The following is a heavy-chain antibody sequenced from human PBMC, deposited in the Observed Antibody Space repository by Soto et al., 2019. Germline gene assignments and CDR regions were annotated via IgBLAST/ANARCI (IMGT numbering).Heavy chain of an antibody. Sequence: QVQLVQSGAEVKKPGSSVKVSCKASGDSFSRYSISWVRQAPGQGLEWMGRIIPIPDIAEYAQKFQGRVTITVDKSTSAAYLELSGLRSADTAVYYCARVAWAKYYFECWGQGNPVTVSS. V-gene: IGHV1-69*02. CDR2: IIPIPDIA. CDR3: ARVAWAKYYFEC. CDR1: GDSFSRYS. J-gene: IGHJ4*02. D-gene: IGHD1-26*01.